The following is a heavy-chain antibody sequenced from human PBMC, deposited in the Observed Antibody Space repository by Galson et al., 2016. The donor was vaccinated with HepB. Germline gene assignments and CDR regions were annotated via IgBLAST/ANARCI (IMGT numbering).Heavy chain of an antibody. D-gene: IGHD2/OR15-2a*01. CDR3: ARERRGNSGFYYFDY. CDR2: IKPDGSEK. V-gene: IGHV3-7*01. J-gene: IGHJ4*02. CDR1: GLSFSNFW. Sequence: SLRLSCAAPGLSFSNFWMSWVRQAPGKGLEWVANIKPDGSEKDYVDSVKGRFTISRDNVKNSLYLQMNSLRAEDTAVYFCARERRGNSGFYYFDYWDQGTLVTVSA.